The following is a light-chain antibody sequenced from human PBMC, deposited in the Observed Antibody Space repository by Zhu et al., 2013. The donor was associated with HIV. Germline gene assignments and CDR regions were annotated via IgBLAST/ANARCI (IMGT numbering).Light chain of an antibody. V-gene: IGKV3-20*01. J-gene: IGKJ2*01. CDR3: QQLGASPYT. CDR2: GAS. Sequence: EIVLTQSPGTLSLSPGERATLSCRASRSVSSSYLAWYQQKPGQAPRLLIYGASSRATGIPDRFSGSGSGTDYILTISRLEPEDSAVYYCQQLGASPYTFGQGAKLEIK. CDR1: RSVSSSY.